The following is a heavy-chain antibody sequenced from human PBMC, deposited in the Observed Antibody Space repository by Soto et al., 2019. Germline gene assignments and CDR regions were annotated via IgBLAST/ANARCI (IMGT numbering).Heavy chain of an antibody. Sequence: SGTLSLTCTVSGGSISSSSYYWGWIRQPPGKGLEWIGSIYYSGSTYYNPSLKSRVTISVDTSKNQFSLKLSSVTAADTAVYYCARHLSLFYSNYPNYFDYWGQGTLVTVSS. J-gene: IGHJ4*02. CDR1: GGSISSSSYY. CDR3: ARHLSLFYSNYPNYFDY. V-gene: IGHV4-39*01. CDR2: IYYSGST. D-gene: IGHD4-4*01.